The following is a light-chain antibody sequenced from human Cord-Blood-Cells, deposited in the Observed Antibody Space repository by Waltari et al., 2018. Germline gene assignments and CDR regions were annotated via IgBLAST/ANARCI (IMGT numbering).Light chain of an antibody. Sequence: ALTQPASVSGSPGQSITISCTGTSSDAGGYNYVSWYQQHPGKAPKLMIYDVSNRPSGVSNRFSGSKSGNTASLTISGLQAEDEADYYCSSYTSSSTWVFGGGTKLTVL. CDR3: SSYTSSSTWV. CDR1: SSDAGGYNY. CDR2: DVS. J-gene: IGLJ3*02. V-gene: IGLV2-14*03.